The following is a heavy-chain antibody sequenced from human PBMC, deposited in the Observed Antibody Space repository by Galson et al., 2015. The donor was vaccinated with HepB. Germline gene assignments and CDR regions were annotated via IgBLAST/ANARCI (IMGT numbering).Heavy chain of an antibody. V-gene: IGHV3-21*01. CDR2: ISTTYI. D-gene: IGHD5-18*01. Sequence: SLRLSCAASGFTFNNYTMNWVRQTPGKGPEWVSFISTTYISYADSVKGRFTISRDNAKNSLYLQMNGLRAEDTAVYYCARGPGYSYGPFDYWGQGTLVIVSS. CDR3: ARGPGYSYGPFDY. CDR1: GFTFNNYT. J-gene: IGHJ4*02.